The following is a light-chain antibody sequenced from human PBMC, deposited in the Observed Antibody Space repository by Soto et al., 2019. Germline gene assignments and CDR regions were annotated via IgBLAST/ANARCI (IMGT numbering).Light chain of an antibody. CDR1: HDIRKD. Sequence: DIQMAQSPSSLSAPLGDRFTITCRASHDIRKDLGWYQQKPGKAPERLIYSASNLQAGVPSRFSGSGSGTEFTLTVTSLEPEDFATYFCLQRHTRPYTFGQGTKLEI. J-gene: IGKJ2*01. CDR2: SAS. V-gene: IGKV1-17*01. CDR3: LQRHTRPYT.